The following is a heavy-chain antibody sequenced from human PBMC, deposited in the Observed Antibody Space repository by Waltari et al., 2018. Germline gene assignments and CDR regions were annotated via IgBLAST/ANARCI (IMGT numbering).Heavy chain of an antibody. CDR1: GGTFSSYA. D-gene: IGHD3-22*01. CDR3: ARSNYDSSGLNYYYYGMDV. J-gene: IGHJ6*02. CDR2: IIPIFGTA. V-gene: IGHV1-69*08. Sequence: QVQLVQSGAEVKKPGSSVKVSCKASGGTFSSYAISWVRQAPGQGLEWMGRIIPIFGTANYAQKFQGRVTITADKSTSTAYMELSSLRSEDTAVYYCARSNYDSSGLNYYYYGMDVWGQGTMVTVSS.